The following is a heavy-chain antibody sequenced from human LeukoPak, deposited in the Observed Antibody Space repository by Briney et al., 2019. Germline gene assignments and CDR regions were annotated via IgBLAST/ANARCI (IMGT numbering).Heavy chain of an antibody. J-gene: IGHJ4*02. CDR2: ISGSGGST. D-gene: IGHD5-18*01. Sequence: GGSLRLSCAASGFTFSSYAMSWVRQAPGKGLEWVSAISGSGGSTYYADSVKGRSTISRDNSKNTLYLQMNSLRAEDTAVYYCANINYGYGLDYWGQGTLVTVSS. V-gene: IGHV3-23*01. CDR1: GFTFSSYA. CDR3: ANINYGYGLDY.